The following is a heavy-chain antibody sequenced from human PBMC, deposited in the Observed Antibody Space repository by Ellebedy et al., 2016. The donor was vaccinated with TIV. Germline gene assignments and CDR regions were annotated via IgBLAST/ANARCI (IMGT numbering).Heavy chain of an antibody. V-gene: IGHV3-11*01. Sequence: PGGSLRLSCAASGFIFGDYYMSWVRQAPGKGLEWVSYISSSSSTIYYADSVKGRFTISRDNAKNSLYLQMNSLRAEDTAIYFCARDPVGVGPAFDVWGQGTMVTVSS. CDR1: GFIFGDYY. J-gene: IGHJ3*01. CDR2: ISSSSSTI. D-gene: IGHD4-23*01. CDR3: ARDPVGVGPAFDV.